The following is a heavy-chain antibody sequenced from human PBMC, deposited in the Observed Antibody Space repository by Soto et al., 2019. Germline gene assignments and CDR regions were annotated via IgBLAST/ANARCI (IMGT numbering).Heavy chain of an antibody. Sequence: EEQLVESGGGLVQPGGSLRLSCAVSGFSINNSWMSWVRQAPGKGLEWVANIKPDGSEKFYVDSVRGRFTISRDNAKNSLDLQMNSLRAEDTAVYYCARSIEVWGQGTTVTVSS. V-gene: IGHV3-7*01. CDR3: ARSIEV. CDR2: IKPDGSEK. CDR1: GFSINNSW. J-gene: IGHJ6*02.